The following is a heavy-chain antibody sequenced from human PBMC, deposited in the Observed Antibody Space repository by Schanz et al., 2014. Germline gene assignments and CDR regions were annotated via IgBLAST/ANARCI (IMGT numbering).Heavy chain of an antibody. J-gene: IGHJ4*02. CDR1: GFSFSSYA. CDR2: ISGSGAST. CDR3: ARLDPYCRSGTCSRAFDF. Sequence: EVQLLESGGGLVQPGGSLRLSCATSGFSFSSYAINWVRQAPGKGLEWVSGISGSGASTYYADSVKGRFTISRDNSKNTLFLQMNSLRTEDTAVYYCARLDPYCRSGTCSRAFDFWGQGTLVTVSS. V-gene: IGHV3-23*01. D-gene: IGHD2-15*01.